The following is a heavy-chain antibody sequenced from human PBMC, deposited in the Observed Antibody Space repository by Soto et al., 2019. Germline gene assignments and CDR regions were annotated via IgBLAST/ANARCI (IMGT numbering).Heavy chain of an antibody. CDR1: GDTFSSYA. J-gene: IGHJ4*02. CDR3: ARAGKRDYYDSTGYFPFDY. V-gene: IGHV1-69*12. CDR2: IMPLFETA. Sequence: QVQLVQSGPEVKKPGSSVKVSCKASGDTFSSYAISWVRQAPGLGLEWMGGIMPLFETAHYAQKFQGRVTITADESTSTAYMELSSLTSEDTAVYYCARAGKRDYYDSTGYFPFDYWGQGTLVTVSS. D-gene: IGHD3-22*01.